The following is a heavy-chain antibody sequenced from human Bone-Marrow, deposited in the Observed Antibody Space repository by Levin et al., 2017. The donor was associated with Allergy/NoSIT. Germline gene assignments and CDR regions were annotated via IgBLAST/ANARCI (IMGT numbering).Heavy chain of an antibody. CDR2: FYYSGNT. CDR1: GGAISSSSYY. CDR3: ARTPKRGYTTGAFDS. J-gene: IGHJ4*02. Sequence: SETLSLTCSVSGGAISSSSYYWGWIRQPPGKGLEWIGSFYYSGNTYSNPSLKSRVTLSVDTSKNQFSLRLSAVTAADTAQYYCARTPKRGYTTGAFDSWGQGKLVTVSA. V-gene: IGHV4-39*01. D-gene: IGHD2-8*02.